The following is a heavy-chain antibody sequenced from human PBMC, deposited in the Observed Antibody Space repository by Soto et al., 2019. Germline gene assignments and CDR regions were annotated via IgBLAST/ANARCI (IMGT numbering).Heavy chain of an antibody. V-gene: IGHV3-30-3*01. D-gene: IGHD5-12*01. J-gene: IGHJ4*02. Sequence: RGSLGLSCASSVFNFSSYAMHWVRQAPGKGLDWVAVISYDGSNKYYADSVKGRFTISRDNSKNTLYLHMNSLRAEDTAVYYCASGVDTIAPVGYWGQGTMVTVSS. CDR1: VFNFSSYA. CDR2: ISYDGSNK. CDR3: ASGVDTIAPVGY.